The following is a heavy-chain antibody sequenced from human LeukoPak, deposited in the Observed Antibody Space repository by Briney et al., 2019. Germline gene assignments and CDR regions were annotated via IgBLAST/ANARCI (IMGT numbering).Heavy chain of an antibody. J-gene: IGHJ4*02. CDR1: GYTFTSYG. D-gene: IGHD3-22*01. CDR2: ISAYNGNT. Sequence: ASVKVSCKASGYTFTSYGISWVRQAPGQGLEWMGWISAYNGNTNYAQKLQGRVTMTTDTSTSTAYMELRSLRSDDTAVYYCARTWLPRTDYYGSSGYYYTDYWGQGTLVTVSS. V-gene: IGHV1-18*01. CDR3: ARTWLPRTDYYGSSGYYYTDY.